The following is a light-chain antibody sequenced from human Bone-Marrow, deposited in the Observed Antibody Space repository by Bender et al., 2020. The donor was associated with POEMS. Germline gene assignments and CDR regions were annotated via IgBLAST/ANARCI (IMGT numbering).Light chain of an antibody. CDR3: SSYASNYIP. Sequence: QSALTQPASVSGSPGQSITISCTGTSSDVGVYHLVSWYQQHPGKAPKVIIYEVNKRPSEVSNRFSGSKSGNTASLTIFGLQAEDEADYYCSSYASNYIPFGTGTKVTVL. CDR1: SSDVGVYHL. V-gene: IGLV2-23*02. CDR2: EVN. J-gene: IGLJ1*01.